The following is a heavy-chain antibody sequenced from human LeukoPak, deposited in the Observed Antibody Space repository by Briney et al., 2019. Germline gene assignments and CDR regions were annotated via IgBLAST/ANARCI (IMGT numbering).Heavy chain of an antibody. V-gene: IGHV3-11*04. CDR3: ARGQGSGSYYNSYYYYHMDV. D-gene: IGHD3-10*01. Sequence: GGSLRLSCVASGFTFSDYYMNWIRQAPGKGLEWISYISGSGSRIYYADPVKGRFTISRDNAKNSLFLQMNSLRAEDTAVYFCARGQGSGSYYNSYYYYHMDVWGKGTTVTVSS. CDR1: GFTFSDYY. J-gene: IGHJ6*03. CDR2: ISGSGSRI.